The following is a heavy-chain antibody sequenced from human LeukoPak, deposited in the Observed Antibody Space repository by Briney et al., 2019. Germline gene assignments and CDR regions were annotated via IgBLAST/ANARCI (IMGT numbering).Heavy chain of an antibody. Sequence: GGSLRLSCAASGFTFSSYGMHWVRQAPGKGLERVAVISYDGSNKYYADSVKGRFTISRDNSKNALYLQMNSLRAEDTAVYYCAKDFWSGYYALDYWGQGTLVTVSS. CDR1: GFTFSSYG. J-gene: IGHJ4*02. V-gene: IGHV3-30*18. D-gene: IGHD3-3*01. CDR3: AKDFWSGYYALDY. CDR2: ISYDGSNK.